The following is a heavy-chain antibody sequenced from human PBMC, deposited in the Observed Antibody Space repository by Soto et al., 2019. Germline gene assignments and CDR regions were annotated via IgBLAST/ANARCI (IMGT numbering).Heavy chain of an antibody. CDR2: MNPNSGNT. V-gene: IGHV1-8*01. D-gene: IGHD3-9*01. CDR3: ARVYYDILPRYYKYMVV. Sequence: ASVKVSCRASGYTFTSYDINWVRQATGQGLEWMGWMNPNSGNTGYAQKFQGRVTMTRNTSISTAYMELSSLRSEDTAVYYCARVYYDILPRYYKYMVVRGKGTSGTGFS. J-gene: IGHJ6*03. CDR1: GYTFTSYD.